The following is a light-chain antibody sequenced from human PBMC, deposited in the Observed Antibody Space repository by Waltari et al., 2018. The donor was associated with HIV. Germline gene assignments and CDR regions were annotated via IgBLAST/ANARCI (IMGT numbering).Light chain of an antibody. Sequence: NQMTQSPSTLSASIGDRVTITCPASQSISGWLAWYQQKPGKAPKLVIDKASSLESGVPSRISGSGSGTEYTLTISSLQPDDYGTYYCQQYKSYPYTFGQGTRLEIK. J-gene: IGKJ2*01. CDR2: KAS. CDR3: QQYKSYPYT. V-gene: IGKV1-5*03. CDR1: QSISGW.